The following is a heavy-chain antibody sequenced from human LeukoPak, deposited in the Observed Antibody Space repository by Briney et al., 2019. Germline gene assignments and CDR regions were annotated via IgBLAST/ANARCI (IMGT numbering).Heavy chain of an antibody. V-gene: IGHV3-15*01. CDR1: EFTFSNAW. CDR3: TSQYFDY. Sequence: GGSLRLSCAASEFTFSNAWMNWVRQGRGKGLEWVGRIKSKTDGGTTDYAAPVEGRFTISRDDSKNTVYLQMNSLKTDDTAVYYCTSQYFDYWGQGTLVAVSS. J-gene: IGHJ4*02. CDR2: IKSKTDGGTT.